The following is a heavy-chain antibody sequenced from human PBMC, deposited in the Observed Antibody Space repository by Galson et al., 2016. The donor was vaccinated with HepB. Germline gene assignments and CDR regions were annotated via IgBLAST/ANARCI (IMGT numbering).Heavy chain of an antibody. CDR1: GFTFGDYA. J-gene: IGHJ4*02. CDR2: IRSKADGGTT. D-gene: IGHD3-22*01. Sequence: SLRLSCAASGFTFGDYAMSWFRQAPGKGLEWVGFIRSKADGGTTEYAASVKGRFTISRDDSKSIAYMQMNSLKTEDTAVYYCTSGTDYYDSFPLFDYWGQGTLVTVSS. V-gene: IGHV3-49*03. CDR3: TSGTDYYDSFPLFDY.